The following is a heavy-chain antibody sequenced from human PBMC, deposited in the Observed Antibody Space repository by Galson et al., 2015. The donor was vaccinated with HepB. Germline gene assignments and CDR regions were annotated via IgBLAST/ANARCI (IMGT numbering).Heavy chain of an antibody. CDR3: AKDRGDGYNYDYFDY. V-gene: IGHV3-23*01. Sequence: SLRLSCAASGFTFSSYAMSWVRQAPGKGLEWVSAISGSGGSTYYADSVKGRFTISRDNSKNTLYLQMNSLRAEDTAVYYCAKDRGDGYNYDYFDYWGQGTLVTVSS. CDR2: ISGSGGST. D-gene: IGHD5-24*01. CDR1: GFTFSSYA. J-gene: IGHJ4*02.